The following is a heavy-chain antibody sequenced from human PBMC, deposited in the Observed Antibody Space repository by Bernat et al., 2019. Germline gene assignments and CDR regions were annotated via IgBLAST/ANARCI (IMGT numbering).Heavy chain of an antibody. CDR1: GGSISSYY. V-gene: IGHV4-59*12. CDR2: IYYSGST. Sequence: QVQLQESGPGLVKPSETLSLTCTVSGGSISSYYWSWIRQPPGKGLEWIGYIYYSGSTNYNPSLKSRVTISVDTSKNQFSLKLSSVTAADTAVYYCARAIHLDYYGSGSSFDYWGQGTLVTVSS. J-gene: IGHJ4*02. D-gene: IGHD3-10*01. CDR3: ARAIHLDYYGSGSSFDY.